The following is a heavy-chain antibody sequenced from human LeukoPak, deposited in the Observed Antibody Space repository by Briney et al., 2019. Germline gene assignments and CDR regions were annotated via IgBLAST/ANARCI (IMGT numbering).Heavy chain of an antibody. D-gene: IGHD3-22*01. CDR3: ARLKYYYDSSGSRAEYFQH. Sequence: SETLSLTCTVSGGSISSGSYYWSWIRQPAGKGLEWIGRIYTSGSTNYNPSLKSRVTISVDTSKNQFSLKLSSVTAADTAVYYCARLKYYYDSSGSRAEYFQHWGQGTLVTASS. J-gene: IGHJ1*01. CDR2: IYTSGST. CDR1: GGSISSGSYY. V-gene: IGHV4-61*02.